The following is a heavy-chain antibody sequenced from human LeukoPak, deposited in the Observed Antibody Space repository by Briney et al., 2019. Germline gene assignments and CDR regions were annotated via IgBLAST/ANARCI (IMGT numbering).Heavy chain of an antibody. J-gene: IGHJ4*02. CDR2: INPNSGGT. Sequence: ASVKVSCKASGYTFSGYYMHWVRQAPGQGLEWMGWINPNSGGTNYAQKFQGRVTMTRDTSISTAYMELSRLRSDDTAVYYCARGERSGSYFYDYWGQGTLVTVSS. D-gene: IGHD1-26*01. CDR3: ARGERSGSYFYDY. V-gene: IGHV1-2*02. CDR1: GYTFSGYY.